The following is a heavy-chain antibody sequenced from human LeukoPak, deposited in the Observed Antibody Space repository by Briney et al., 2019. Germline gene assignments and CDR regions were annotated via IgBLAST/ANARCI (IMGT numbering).Heavy chain of an antibody. CDR3: ARDLGSGSLYFDY. Sequence: GGSLRLSCAASGFTFSTYNMNWVRQAPGKGLEWLAYITSNINTIYYADSVKGRFTISRDNAKNSLYLQMNSLRAEDTAVYYCARDLGSGSLYFDYWGQGTLVTVSS. CDR2: ITSNINTI. J-gene: IGHJ4*02. CDR1: GFTFSTYN. D-gene: IGHD1-26*01. V-gene: IGHV3-48*04.